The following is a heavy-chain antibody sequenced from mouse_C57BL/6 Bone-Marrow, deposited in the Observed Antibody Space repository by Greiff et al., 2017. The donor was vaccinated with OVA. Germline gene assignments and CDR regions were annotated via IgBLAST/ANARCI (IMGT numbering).Heavy chain of an antibody. D-gene: IGHD1-1*01. V-gene: IGHV3-6*01. CDR3: ARRYYYGSSSYWYFDV. Sequence: ESGPGLVKPSQSLSLTCSVTGYSITSGYYWNWIRQFPGNKLEWMGYISYDGSNNYNPSLKNRISITRDTSKNQFFLKLNSVTTEDTATYYCARRYYYGSSSYWYFDVWGTGTTVTVSS. CDR2: ISYDGSN. CDR1: GYSITSGYY. J-gene: IGHJ1*03.